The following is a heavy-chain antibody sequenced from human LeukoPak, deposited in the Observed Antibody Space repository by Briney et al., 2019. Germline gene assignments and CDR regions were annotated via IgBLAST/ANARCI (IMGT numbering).Heavy chain of an antibody. D-gene: IGHD6-19*01. V-gene: IGHV3-33*08. CDR1: GFTFSSYA. Sequence: GGSLRLSCAASGFTFSSYAMHWVRQAPGKGLEWVAVIWYDGSNKYYADSVKGRFTISRDNSKNTLYLQMNSLRAEDTAVYYCARDGVAVAGTYNWFDPWGQGTLVTVSS. J-gene: IGHJ5*02. CDR2: IWYDGSNK. CDR3: ARDGVAVAGTYNWFDP.